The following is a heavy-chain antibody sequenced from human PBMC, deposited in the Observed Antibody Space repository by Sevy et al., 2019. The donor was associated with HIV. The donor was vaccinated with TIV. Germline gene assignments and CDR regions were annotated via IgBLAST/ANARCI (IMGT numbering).Heavy chain of an antibody. J-gene: IGHJ4*02. CDR3: AKDLAYDNTYLDF. CDR1: GFTFSSYA. Sequence: GESLKISCAVSGFTFSSYAMNWVRQSPGMGLEWVSGISGSGVSTYYADSVQGRFTISRDNSRNTLYLQINSLRAEDTALYYCAKDLAYDNTYLDFWGQGTLVTVSS. CDR2: ISGSGVST. V-gene: IGHV3-23*01. D-gene: IGHD3-22*01.